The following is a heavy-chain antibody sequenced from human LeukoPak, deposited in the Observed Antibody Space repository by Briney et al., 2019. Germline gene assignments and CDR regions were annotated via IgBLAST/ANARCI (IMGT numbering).Heavy chain of an antibody. J-gene: IGHJ4*02. D-gene: IGHD2-15*01. V-gene: IGHV1-18*01. CDR1: GYTFTSYG. CDR3: ARTQAYCSGGSCYGIYWRTKSPYFDY. Sequence: GASVKVSCKASGYTFTSYGISWVRQAPGQGLEWMGWISAYNGNTNYAQKLQGRVTMTTDTSTSTAYMELRSLRSDDTAVYYCARTQAYCSGGSCYGIYWRTKSPYFDYWGQGTLVTVSS. CDR2: ISAYNGNT.